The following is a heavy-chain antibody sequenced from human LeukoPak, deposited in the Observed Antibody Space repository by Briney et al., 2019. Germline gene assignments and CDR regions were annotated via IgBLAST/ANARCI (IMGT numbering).Heavy chain of an antibody. CDR2: ISAYNGNT. D-gene: IGHD6-6*01. V-gene: IGHV1-18*01. Sequence: TSVKVSCKASGYTFTSYGISWVRQAPGQGLEWMGWISAYNGNTNYAQKLQGRVTMTTDTSTSTAYMELRSLRSDDTAVYYCARQELSSSGTYYYYYYMDVWGKGTTVTVSS. CDR3: ARQELSSSGTYYYYYYMDV. CDR1: GYTFTSYG. J-gene: IGHJ6*03.